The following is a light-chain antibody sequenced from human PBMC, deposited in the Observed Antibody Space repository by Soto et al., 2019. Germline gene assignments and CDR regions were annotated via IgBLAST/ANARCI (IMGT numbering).Light chain of an antibody. V-gene: IGKV3-20*01. Sequence: EIVLTQSPGTLSLSSGERATLSCRASQSVRSNYLAWYQQKPGHAPRLLIYGASSRATGIPDRFGGSGSGTDFTLTISRLEPEDFAVYYCQQYASSPLTFGGGTKGEIK. J-gene: IGKJ4*01. CDR3: QQYASSPLT. CDR1: QSVRSNY. CDR2: GAS.